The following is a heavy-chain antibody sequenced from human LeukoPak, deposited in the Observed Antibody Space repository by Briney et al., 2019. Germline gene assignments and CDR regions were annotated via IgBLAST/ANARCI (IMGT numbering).Heavy chain of an antibody. CDR1: GFTFSSYG. CDR3: ARDGVAGYYFDY. CDR2: IWYDGSNK. D-gene: IGHD1-14*01. V-gene: IGHV3-33*01. J-gene: IGHJ4*02. Sequence: GGSLRLSCAASGFTFSSYGMHWVRQAPGKGLEWVAVIWYDGSNKYYADSVKGRFTISRDNSKNTLYLQMNSLRAEDTAVYYCARDGVAGYYFDYWGQGTLVTVSS.